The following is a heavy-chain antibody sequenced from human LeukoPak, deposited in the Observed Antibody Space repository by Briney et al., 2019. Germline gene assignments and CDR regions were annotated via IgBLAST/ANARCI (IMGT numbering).Heavy chain of an antibody. Sequence: GGSLRLSCAASGFTFSSYGMYWVRQAPGKGLEWVAVISYHGSNKYYADSVKGRFTISRDNSKNTLYLQMNSLRAEDTAVYYCAKDPEMATITGHYFDYWGQGTLVTVSS. V-gene: IGHV3-30*18. CDR3: AKDPEMATITGHYFDY. D-gene: IGHD5-24*01. CDR2: ISYHGSNK. CDR1: GFTFSSYG. J-gene: IGHJ4*02.